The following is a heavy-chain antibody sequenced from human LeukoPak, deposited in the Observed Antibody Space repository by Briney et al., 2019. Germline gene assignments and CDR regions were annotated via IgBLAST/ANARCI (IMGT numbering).Heavy chain of an antibody. CDR2: IKEDGSKK. Sequence: GGSLRLSCAASGFTFSGCWMTWVRQAPGKGLEWVANIKEDGSKKNYVDSVKGRFTIFRDNAKNSLYLQMNSLRAEDTAVYYCATPLDYYDSSGYHQGGDWGQGTLVTDSS. CDR1: GFTFSGCW. D-gene: IGHD3-22*01. CDR3: ATPLDYYDSSGYHQGGD. J-gene: IGHJ4*02. V-gene: IGHV3-7*03.